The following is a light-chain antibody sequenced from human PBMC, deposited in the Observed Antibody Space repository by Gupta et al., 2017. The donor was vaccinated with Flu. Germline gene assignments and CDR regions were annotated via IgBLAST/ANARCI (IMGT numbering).Light chain of an antibody. CDR1: SSDVGGYNY. V-gene: IGLV2-14*01. Sequence: QSALTQPASVSGSPGQSITISCTGTSSDVGGYNYVSWYQQHPGKAPKLMIYEVSNRPSGVSNRFSGSKSGNTASLTISGLQAEDEADDYCSSYTSSSTWGFGTGTKVTVL. CDR3: SSYTSSSTWG. CDR2: EVS. J-gene: IGLJ1*01.